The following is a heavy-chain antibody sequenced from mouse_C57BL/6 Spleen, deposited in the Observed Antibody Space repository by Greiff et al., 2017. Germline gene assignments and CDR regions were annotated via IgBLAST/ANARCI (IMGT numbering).Heavy chain of an antibody. D-gene: IGHD1-1*01. J-gene: IGHJ3*01. CDR1: GFTFTDYY. Sequence: EVKLVESGGGLVQPGGSLSLSCAASGFTFTDYYMSWVRQPPGKALEWLGFIRNKANGYTTEYSASVKGRFTISRDNSQSILYLQMNALRAEDSANYCARSYYYGSSYSWFAYWGQGTLVTVSA. V-gene: IGHV7-3*01. CDR3: ARSYYYGSSYSWFAY. CDR2: IRNKANGYTT.